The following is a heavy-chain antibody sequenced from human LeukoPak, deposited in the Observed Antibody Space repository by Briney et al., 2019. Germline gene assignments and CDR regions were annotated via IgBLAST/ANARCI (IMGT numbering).Heavy chain of an antibody. D-gene: IGHD4/OR15-4a*01. Sequence: SETLSLTCAVSGYSISSGYYWSWIRQPAGKGLEWIGRIYSSGSTNYNPSLKSRVTMSVDTSKNQFSLTLTSVTAADTAVYYCARGANPGDYWGQGTLVTVSS. V-gene: IGHV4-4*07. CDR2: IYSSGST. CDR3: ARGANPGDY. J-gene: IGHJ4*02. CDR1: GYSISSGYY.